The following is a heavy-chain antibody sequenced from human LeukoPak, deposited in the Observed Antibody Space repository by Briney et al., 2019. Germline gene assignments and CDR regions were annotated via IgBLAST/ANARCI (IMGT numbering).Heavy chain of an antibody. CDR2: ISAYNGNT. CDR1: GYTFSTYG. V-gene: IGHV1-18*01. Sequence: ASVKVSCKASGYTFSTYGITWVRQAPGQGLEWMGWISAYNGNTKYAQKFQGRVTMTTDTSTSTAYMELRSLRSDDTAMYYCARDESVFDIWGPGTFVTVSS. D-gene: IGHD5/OR15-5a*01. CDR3: ARDESVFDI. J-gene: IGHJ3*02.